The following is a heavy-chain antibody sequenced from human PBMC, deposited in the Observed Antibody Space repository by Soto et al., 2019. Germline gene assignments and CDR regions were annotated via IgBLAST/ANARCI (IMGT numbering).Heavy chain of an antibody. CDR2: IFSNDEK. J-gene: IGHJ6*03. V-gene: IGHV2-26*01. CDR1: GFSLSNARMG. D-gene: IGHD6-6*01. Sequence: QVTLKESGPVLVKPTETLTLTCTVSGFSLSNARMGVSWIRQPPGKALEWLAHIFSNDEKSYSTSLKSRLTISMDTSKSQVVLTMTNMEPVDTATYYCARTIAARAHILYDCYYMDVWGKGTTVTVSS. CDR3: ARTIAARAHILYDCYYMDV.